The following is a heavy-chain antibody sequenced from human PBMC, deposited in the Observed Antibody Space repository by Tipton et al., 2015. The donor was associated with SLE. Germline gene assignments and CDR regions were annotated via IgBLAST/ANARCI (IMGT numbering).Heavy chain of an antibody. V-gene: IGHV4-34*01. CDR2: INHSGST. J-gene: IGHJ4*02. CDR3: ARDGRSGDPRDY. D-gene: IGHD4-17*01. Sequence: GLVKPSETLSLTCTVSGGSFSGYYWSWIRQPPGKGLEWIGEINHSGSTNYNPSLKSRVTISVDTSKNQFSLKLTSVTAADTAVYYCARDGRSGDPRDYWGQGTLVTVSS. CDR1: GGSFSGYY.